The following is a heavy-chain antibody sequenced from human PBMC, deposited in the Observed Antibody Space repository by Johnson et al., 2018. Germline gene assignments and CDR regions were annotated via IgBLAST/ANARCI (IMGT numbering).Heavy chain of an antibody. V-gene: IGHV3-33*01. J-gene: IGHJ6*02. Sequence: QVQLVESGGGVAQPGRSLRLSCAASGFTFSSYVMHWVRQAPGKGLEWVAVIWYDGSNKYYADSVKGRFTISRDNSKNTLYLQMNSLRAEDTAVYYCGRAGWFSSSGRFGYGMDVWGQGTTVTVSS. CDR2: IWYDGSNK. CDR3: GRAGWFSSSGRFGYGMDV. CDR1: GFTFSSYV. D-gene: IGHD6-6*01.